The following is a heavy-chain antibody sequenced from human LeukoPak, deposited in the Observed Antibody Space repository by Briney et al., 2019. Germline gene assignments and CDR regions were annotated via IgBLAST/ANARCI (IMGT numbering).Heavy chain of an antibody. V-gene: IGHV4-30-2*01. CDR3: ARAEPGPGAFDI. Sequence: PSETLSLTCAVSGGSISSGGYSWSWIRQPPGKGLEWIGYIYHSGSTYYNPSLKSRVTISVDRSKNQFSLKLSSVTAADTAVYYCARAEPGPGAFDIWGQGTMVTVSS. D-gene: IGHD1-26*01. J-gene: IGHJ3*02. CDR2: IYHSGST. CDR1: GGSISSGGYS.